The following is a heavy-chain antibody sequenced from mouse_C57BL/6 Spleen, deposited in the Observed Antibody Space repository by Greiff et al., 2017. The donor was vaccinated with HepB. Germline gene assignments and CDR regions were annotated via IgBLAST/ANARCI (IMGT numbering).Heavy chain of an antibody. CDR2: IYPGDGDT. CDR3: AREGDSSGYGDAMDY. V-gene: IGHV1-82*01. CDR1: GYAFSSSW. J-gene: IGHJ4*01. D-gene: IGHD3-2*02. Sequence: QVQLKQSGPELVKPGASVKISCKASGYAFSSSWMNWVKQRPGKGLEWIGRIYPGDGDTNYNGKFKGKATLTADKSSSTAYMQLSSLTSEDSAVYFCAREGDSSGYGDAMDYWGQGTSVTVSS.